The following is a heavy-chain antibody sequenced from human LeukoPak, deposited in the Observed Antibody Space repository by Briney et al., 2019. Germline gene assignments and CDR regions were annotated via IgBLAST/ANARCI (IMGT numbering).Heavy chain of an antibody. V-gene: IGHV4-38-2*01. D-gene: IGHD3-22*01. CDR1: GYSISSGYY. J-gene: IGHJ4*02. CDR3: ARVYSSGYYYYFDY. Sequence: PSETLSLTCAVSGYSISSGYYWGWIRQSPGKGLEWIGSIYHSGGTYYNPSLKSRVTISVDTSKNQFSLKLNSVTAADTAVYYCARVYSSGYYYYFDYWGQGTLVTVSS. CDR2: IYHSGGT.